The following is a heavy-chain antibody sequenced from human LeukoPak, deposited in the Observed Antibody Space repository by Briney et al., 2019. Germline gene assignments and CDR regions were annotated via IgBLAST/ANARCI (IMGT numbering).Heavy chain of an antibody. Sequence: GGSLRLSCAASGFTFSSYGMHWVRQAPGKGLEWVAVIWYDGSNKYYADSAKGRFTISRDNSKNTLYLQMNSLRAEDTAVYYCARGRYYDSSGRFDYWGQGTLVTVSS. V-gene: IGHV3-33*01. CDR1: GFTFSSYG. CDR2: IWYDGSNK. CDR3: ARGRYYDSSGRFDY. D-gene: IGHD3-22*01. J-gene: IGHJ4*02.